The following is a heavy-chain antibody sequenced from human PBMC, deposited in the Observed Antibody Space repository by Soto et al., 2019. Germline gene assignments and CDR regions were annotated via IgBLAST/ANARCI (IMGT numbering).Heavy chain of an antibody. J-gene: IGHJ4*02. CDR1: GGSFSGYY. CDR3: SRGRDAYKMGNY. D-gene: IGHD3-16*01. Sequence: QVQLRQWGAGLLKPSETLSLTCAVYGGSFSGYYWTWIRQPPGKGLEWIGEITESGSTDSSPSLKSRVTISADTSKNQFSLKLTSVTAADTAVYYCSRGRDAYKMGNYWGQGTLVTVSS. CDR2: ITESGST. V-gene: IGHV4-34*01.